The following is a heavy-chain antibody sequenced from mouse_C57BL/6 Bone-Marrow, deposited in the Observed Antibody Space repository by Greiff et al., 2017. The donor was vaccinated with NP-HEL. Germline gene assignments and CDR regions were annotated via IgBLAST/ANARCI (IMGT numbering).Heavy chain of an antibody. CDR3: ARGAY. Sequence: VKVVESGAELVKPGASVKISCKASGYAFSSYWMNWVKQRPGKGLEWIGQIYPGDGDTNYNGKFKDKASLTADKSSSTAYMQLSSLTSEDSAVYFCARGAYWGQGTLVTVSA. V-gene: IGHV1-80*01. CDR1: GYAFSSYW. CDR2: IYPGDGDT. J-gene: IGHJ3*01.